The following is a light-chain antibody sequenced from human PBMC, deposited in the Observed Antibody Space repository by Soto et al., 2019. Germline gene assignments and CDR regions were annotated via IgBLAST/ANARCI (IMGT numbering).Light chain of an antibody. J-gene: IGKJ3*01. V-gene: IGKV3-11*01. Sequence: EIVLTQSPDTLSLSPGERATLSCRASQSVSSSLAWYQQKPGQAPRLLIYDASNRATGIPARFSGSGSGTDFTLNISSREPEDFAVYYCQQRSNWPPEVTFGPGTKVDIK. CDR3: QQRSNWPPEVT. CDR1: QSVSSS. CDR2: DAS.